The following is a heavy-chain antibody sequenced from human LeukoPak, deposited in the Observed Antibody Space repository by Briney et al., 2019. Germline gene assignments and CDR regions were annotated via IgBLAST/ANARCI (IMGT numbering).Heavy chain of an antibody. CDR3: ARTPFALTGFDY. Sequence: ASVKVSCKASVGTFTSYGISWVRQAPGQGLEWMGWISAYNGNTNYAQKLQGRVTMTTDTSTSTAYMELRSLRSDDTAVYYCARTPFALTGFDYWGQGTLVTVSS. CDR2: ISAYNGNT. J-gene: IGHJ4*02. D-gene: IGHD2-8*02. V-gene: IGHV1-18*01. CDR1: VGTFTSYG.